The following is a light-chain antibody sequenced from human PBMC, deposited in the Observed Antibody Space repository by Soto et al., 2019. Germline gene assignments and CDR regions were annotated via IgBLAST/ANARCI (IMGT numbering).Light chain of an antibody. Sequence: DIQVPPSPSPLSASVGETVPITCRARQSIGTWLAWYQHKPGTAPRVLIYHASTLESGVPSRFSGSGSGTEFTLTISSLQPEDFATYYCQQSRTFGQGTKLEIK. V-gene: IGKV1-5*01. CDR1: QSIGTW. J-gene: IGKJ2*01. CDR3: QQSRT. CDR2: HAS.